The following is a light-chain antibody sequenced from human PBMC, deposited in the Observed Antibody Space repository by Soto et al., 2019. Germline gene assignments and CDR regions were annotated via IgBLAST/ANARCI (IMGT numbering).Light chain of an antibody. CDR3: AAWDDSLNGYV. CDR1: SSHIGSNT. Sequence: QSSLTQPTSASGTPGQRGTVSCSGNSSHIGSNTVNWYQQLPGTAPKLLIYSNNQRPSGVPDRFSGSKSGTSASLAISGLQSEDEADYYCAAWDDSLNGYVFGTGTKVTVL. V-gene: IGLV1-44*01. J-gene: IGLJ1*01. CDR2: SNN.